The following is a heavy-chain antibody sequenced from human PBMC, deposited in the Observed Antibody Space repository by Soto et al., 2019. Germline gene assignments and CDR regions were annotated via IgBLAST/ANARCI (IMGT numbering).Heavy chain of an antibody. CDR2: LSDSGGSI. CDR1: GLTFNNYA. CDR3: AKVSSSWYAGFFDL. V-gene: IGHV3-23*01. D-gene: IGHD6-13*01. Sequence: GGSLRLSCAASGLTFNNYAMNWVRQAPGKGLEWVSGLSDSGGSIYYADSVKGRFTISRDNSMNTLYLQMNTLRAEDTALYYCAKVSSSWYAGFFDLWGRGTLVTVSS. J-gene: IGHJ4*02.